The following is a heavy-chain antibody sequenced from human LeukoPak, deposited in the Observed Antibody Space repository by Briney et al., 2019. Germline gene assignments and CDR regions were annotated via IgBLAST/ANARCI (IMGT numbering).Heavy chain of an antibody. Sequence: GGSLRLSCAASGFSFSTTPMSWVRQPPGKGLEWVSAMNNGPGATFYRDSVRGRFTISRDDSKSTLYLQMNSLRAEDTGTYYCAKTHYDLLDVWGQGTTVTVSS. CDR1: GFSFSTTP. V-gene: IGHV3-23*01. J-gene: IGHJ6*02. CDR2: MNNGPGAT. CDR3: AKTHYDLLDV. D-gene: IGHD5-12*01.